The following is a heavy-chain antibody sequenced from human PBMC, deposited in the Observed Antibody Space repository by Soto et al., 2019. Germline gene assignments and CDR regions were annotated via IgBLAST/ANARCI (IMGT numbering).Heavy chain of an antibody. CDR3: ARAPTVVTAV. CDR2: ISYSGST. V-gene: IGHV4-59*01. J-gene: IGHJ6*02. CDR1: GASITTYY. D-gene: IGHD4-17*01. Sequence: SSETLSLTCTVSGASITTYYWSWIRQPPGKGLEWIGYISYSGSTDYNPSLKSRVTISFDASKNQISLQVRSATAADTAVYYCARAPTVVTAVWGQGTTVTVSS.